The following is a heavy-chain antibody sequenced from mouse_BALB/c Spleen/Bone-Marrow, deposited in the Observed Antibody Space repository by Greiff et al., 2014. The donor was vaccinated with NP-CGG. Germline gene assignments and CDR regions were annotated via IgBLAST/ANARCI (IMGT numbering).Heavy chain of an antibody. CDR1: GYTFTSYW. Sequence: QVQLKESGAELAKPGASVKMSCKASGYTFTSYWMHWVKQRPGQGLEWIGYINPSTGYTEHNQRFKDKATLTADKSSSTAYTQLSSLTSEDSAVYYCARRGDSSGYPFAYWGQGTLVTVSA. V-gene: IGHV1-7*01. D-gene: IGHD3-2*01. CDR3: ARRGDSSGYPFAY. J-gene: IGHJ3*01. CDR2: INPSTGYT.